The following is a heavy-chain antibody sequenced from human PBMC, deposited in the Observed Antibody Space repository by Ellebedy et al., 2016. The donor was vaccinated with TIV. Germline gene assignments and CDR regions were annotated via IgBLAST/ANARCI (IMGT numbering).Heavy chain of an antibody. D-gene: IGHD5-24*01. CDR1: GFTFSSYA. J-gene: IGHJ3*02. CDR2: ISSSSSII. CDR3: ARGRDYGFDI. Sequence: GGSLRLXXVDSGFTFSSYAMDWVRQAPGKGLEWVSFISSSSSIIYYADSVKGRFTTSRDNAKNSLYLQMSSLRAEDTAVYYCARGRDYGFDIWGQGTMVTVSS. V-gene: IGHV3-48*04.